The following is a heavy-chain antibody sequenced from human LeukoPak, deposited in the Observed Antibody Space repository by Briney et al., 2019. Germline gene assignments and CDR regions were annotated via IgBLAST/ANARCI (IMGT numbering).Heavy chain of an antibody. V-gene: IGHV4-38-2*02. CDR2: IYHSGST. CDR3: ARVRGYYDFWSGYYTEYYYYYMDA. Sequence: PSGTLSLTCTVSGYSLSSGYYWGWIRPPPGKGLEWIGSIYHSGSTYYNPSLKSRVTISVDTSKNQFSLKLSSVTAADTAVYYCARVRGYYDFWSGYYTEYYYYYMDAWGKGTTVTVSS. D-gene: IGHD3-3*01. J-gene: IGHJ6*03. CDR1: GYSLSSGYY.